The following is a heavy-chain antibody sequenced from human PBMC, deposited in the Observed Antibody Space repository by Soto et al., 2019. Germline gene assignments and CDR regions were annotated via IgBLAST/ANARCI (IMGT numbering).Heavy chain of an antibody. CDR3: ARLGSGWYFDY. CDR2: ISAYNGNT. V-gene: IGHV1-18*04. CDR1: GYTFTSYY. J-gene: IGHJ4*02. D-gene: IGHD6-19*01. Sequence: ASVKVSCKASGYTFTSYYMHWVRQAPGQGLEWMGWISAYNGNTNYAQKLQGRVTMTTDTSTSTAYMELRSLRSDDTAVYYCARLGSGWYFDYWGQGTLVTVSS.